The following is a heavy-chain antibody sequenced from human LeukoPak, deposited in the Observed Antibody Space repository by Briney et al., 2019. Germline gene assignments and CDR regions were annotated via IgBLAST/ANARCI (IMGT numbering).Heavy chain of an antibody. Sequence: PSETLSLTCAVYGESLNSYYWGWIRQPPGKGLEWIGSIYYSGSTYYNPSLKGRVTISVDTSKNQFSLKLSSVTAADTAVYYCARQAEYYDYVWGSYRYSDYWGQGTLVTVSS. CDR3: ARQAEYYDYVWGSYRYSDY. CDR1: GESLNSYY. CDR2: IYYSGST. J-gene: IGHJ4*02. D-gene: IGHD3-16*02. V-gene: IGHV4-39*01.